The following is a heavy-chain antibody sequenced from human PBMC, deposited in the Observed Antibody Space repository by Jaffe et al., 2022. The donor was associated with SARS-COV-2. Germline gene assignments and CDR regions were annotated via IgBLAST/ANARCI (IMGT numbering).Heavy chain of an antibody. D-gene: IGHD5-18*01. V-gene: IGHV3-7*01. CDR1: GFTLWNYW. CDR2: IDQNESEK. Sequence: EVQLVESGGALAQPGGSLRLSCAASGFTLWNYWMTWVRQAPGKGLEWVANIDQNESEKYYVGSVKGRFTVSRDNAKNSLYLQMNSLRVEDTAVYFCARVVGGYTYGYPDYWGQGTLVTVSS. CDR3: ARVVGGYTYGYPDY. J-gene: IGHJ4*02.